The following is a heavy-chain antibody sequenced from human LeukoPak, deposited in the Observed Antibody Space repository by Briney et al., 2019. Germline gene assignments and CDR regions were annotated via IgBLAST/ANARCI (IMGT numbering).Heavy chain of an antibody. CDR1: GYTFTSYD. Sequence: ASVKVSCKASGYTFTSYDINWVRQATGQGLEWMGWVNPNSGNTGYAQKFQGRVTMTRNTSVSTAYMELSSLRSEDTAVYYCAREIGQFGWELLPTGAFDIWGQGTMVTVSS. D-gene: IGHD1-26*01. J-gene: IGHJ3*02. CDR2: VNPNSGNT. CDR3: AREIGQFGWELLPTGAFDI. V-gene: IGHV1-8*01.